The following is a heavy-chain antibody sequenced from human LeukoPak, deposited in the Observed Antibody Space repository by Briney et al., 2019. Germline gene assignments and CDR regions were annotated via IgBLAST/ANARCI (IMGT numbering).Heavy chain of an antibody. CDR3: ARDPGYCSTTSCYKFFDY. CDR2: ISSSGSTT. J-gene: IGHJ4*02. V-gene: IGHV3-48*03. D-gene: IGHD2-2*02. Sequence: GGSLRLSCAASGFTFSGYEMNWVRQAPGKGLEWVSYISSSGSTTYYADSVKGRFTVSRDNAKNSLYLQMNSLRAEDTAVYYCARDPGYCSTTSCYKFFDYWGQGTLVTVSS. CDR1: GFTFSGYE.